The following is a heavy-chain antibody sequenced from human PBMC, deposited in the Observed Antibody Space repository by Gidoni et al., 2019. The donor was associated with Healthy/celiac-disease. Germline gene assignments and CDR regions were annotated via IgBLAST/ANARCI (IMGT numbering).Heavy chain of an antibody. Sequence: EVQLVESGGGLVKPGGSLRLSCAASGFTFSNAWMSWVRQAPGKGLEWVGRIKSKTDGGTTDYAAPVKGRFTISRDDSKNTLYLQMNSLKTEDTAVYYCTTGAYYGSGSYPYYFDYWGQGTLVTVSS. D-gene: IGHD3-10*01. J-gene: IGHJ4*02. V-gene: IGHV3-15*01. CDR1: GFTFSNAW. CDR3: TTGAYYGSGSYPYYFDY. CDR2: IKSKTDGGTT.